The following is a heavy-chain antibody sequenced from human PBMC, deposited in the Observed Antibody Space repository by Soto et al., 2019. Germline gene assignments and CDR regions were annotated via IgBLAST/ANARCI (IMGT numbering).Heavy chain of an antibody. CDR1: VFPFSSYE. CDR2: IRGSDGST. D-gene: IGHD3-10*01. CDR3: TKGGHLDY. Sequence: GSLRLSGAASVFPFSSYEMSWVRQAPGKGLDWVSVIRGSDGSTYYANSVKGRFTISRDNSKNTLFLQMNSLRAEDTAIYYCTKGGHLDYWGPGTLVTVSS. V-gene: IGHV3-23*01. J-gene: IGHJ4*02.